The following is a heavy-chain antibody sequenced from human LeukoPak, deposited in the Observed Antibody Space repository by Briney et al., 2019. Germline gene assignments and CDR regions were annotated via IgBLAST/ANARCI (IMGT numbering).Heavy chain of an antibody. CDR3: ARGDGSSSGLYFDS. CDR1: GFTFTTYW. Sequence: PGGSLRLSCATSGFTFTTYWMSWVRQAPGKELEWVANIRQNGVTKYYADSVKGRFTVSRDNGIHSLFLQMNSLRAADTAVYYCARGDGSSSGLYFDSWGRGTLVTVSS. J-gene: IGHJ4*02. V-gene: IGHV3-7*01. CDR2: IRQNGVTK. D-gene: IGHD6-6*01.